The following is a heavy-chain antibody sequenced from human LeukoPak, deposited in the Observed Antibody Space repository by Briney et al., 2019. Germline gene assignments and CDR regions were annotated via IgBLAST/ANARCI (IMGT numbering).Heavy chain of an antibody. Sequence: SETLSLTCAVYGGXFSGYYCSWIRQPPGKGLKWIGEINHSGSTNYNPSLKSRVTISVDTSKNQFSLKLSSVTAADTAVYSCARAPNSGSHSFYFDYWGQGTLVTVSS. CDR1: GGXFSGYY. V-gene: IGHV4-34*01. CDR2: INHSGST. D-gene: IGHD1-26*01. CDR3: ARAPNSGSHSFYFDY. J-gene: IGHJ4*02.